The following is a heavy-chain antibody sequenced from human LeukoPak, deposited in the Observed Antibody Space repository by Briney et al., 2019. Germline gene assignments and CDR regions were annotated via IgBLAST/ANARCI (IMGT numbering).Heavy chain of an antibody. CDR3: ARGYCSSTSCYTSDY. J-gene: IGHJ4*02. CDR2: ISYDGSNK. Sequence: GGSLRLSCAASGFTFSSYAMHWVRQAPGKGLEWVAVISYDGSNKYHADSVKGRFTISRDNSKNTLYLQMNSLRAEDTAVYYCARGYCSSTSCYTSDYWGQGTLVTVSS. D-gene: IGHD2-2*02. V-gene: IGHV3-30-3*01. CDR1: GFTFSSYA.